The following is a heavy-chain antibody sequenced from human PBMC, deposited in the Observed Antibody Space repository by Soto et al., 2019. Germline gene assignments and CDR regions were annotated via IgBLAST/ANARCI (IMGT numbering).Heavy chain of an antibody. Sequence: WGSLRISCAAYGFTFSSDAMSWVRQAPGKGLEWVSAISGSGGSTYYADSVKGRFTISRDNSKNTLYLQMNSLRAEDTAVYYCAKERRSVVVIIFDYPAQRPPVPVSS. CDR2: ISGSGGST. CDR3: AKERRSVVVIIFDY. J-gene: IGHJ4*02. D-gene: IGHD3-22*01. CDR1: GFTFSSDA. V-gene: IGHV3-23*01.